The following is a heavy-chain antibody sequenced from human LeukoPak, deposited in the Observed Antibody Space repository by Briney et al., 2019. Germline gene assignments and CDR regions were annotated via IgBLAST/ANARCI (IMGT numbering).Heavy chain of an antibody. CDR3: ASHPRNYYDSSGYYYTT. D-gene: IGHD3-22*01. J-gene: IGHJ5*02. Sequence: SETLSLTCTVSGGSISSSSYYWGWIRQPPGKGLEWIGSIYYSGSTYYNPSLKSRVTISVDTSKNQFSLKLSSVTAADTAVYYCASHPRNYYDSSGYYYTTWGQGTLVTVSS. V-gene: IGHV4-39*01. CDR2: IYYSGST. CDR1: GGSISSSSYY.